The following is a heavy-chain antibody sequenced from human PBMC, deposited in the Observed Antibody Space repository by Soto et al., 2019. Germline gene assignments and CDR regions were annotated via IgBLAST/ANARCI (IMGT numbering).Heavy chain of an antibody. D-gene: IGHD5-18*01. Sequence: ASVKVSCKASGYTFTSYYMHWVQQAPGQGLEWMGIINPSGGSTSYAQKFQGRVTMTRDTSTSTAYMELSSLRFEDTAVYYCARVDTAMAINFDYWGQGTLVTVSS. V-gene: IGHV1-46*01. J-gene: IGHJ4*02. CDR1: GYTFTSYY. CDR2: INPSGGST. CDR3: ARVDTAMAINFDY.